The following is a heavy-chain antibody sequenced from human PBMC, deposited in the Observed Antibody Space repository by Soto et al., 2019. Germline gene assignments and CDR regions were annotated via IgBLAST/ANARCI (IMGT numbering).Heavy chain of an antibody. V-gene: IGHV4-59*08. D-gene: IGHD3-22*01. Sequence: SETLSLTCTVSGGSIRSYYWSWIRQPPGKGLEWIGYIYYSGSTKYNPSLKSRVTISVDSSKNQFSLKLDSVTAADTAVYYCARLGGYYPAFDYWGQGTLVTVSS. CDR3: ARLGGYYPAFDY. CDR1: GGSIRSYY. J-gene: IGHJ4*02. CDR2: IYYSGST.